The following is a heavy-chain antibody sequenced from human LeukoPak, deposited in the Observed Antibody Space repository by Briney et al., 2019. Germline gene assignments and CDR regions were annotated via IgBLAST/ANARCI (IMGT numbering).Heavy chain of an antibody. D-gene: IGHD3-22*01. J-gene: IGHJ3*02. CDR3: ARDRNDSSGEDAFDI. Sequence: PSETLSLTCTVSGGSISSGGYYWSWIRQHPGTGLEWIGYIYYSGSTYYTPSLKSRVTISVDTSKTQFSLKLSSVTAADTAVYYCARDRNDSSGEDAFDIWGQGTMVTVSS. V-gene: IGHV4-31*03. CDR1: GGSISSGGYY. CDR2: IYYSGST.